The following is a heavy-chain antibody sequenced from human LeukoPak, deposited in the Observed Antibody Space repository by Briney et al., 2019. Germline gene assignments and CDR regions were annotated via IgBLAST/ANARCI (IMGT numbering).Heavy chain of an antibody. CDR2: IKSKDDGGTT. CDR1: GFSLVNPC. V-gene: IGHV3-15*05. Sequence: GGSLRLSCAASGFSLVNPCMSWVRQAPGQGVEWVGRIKSKDDGGTTGYAEHVEDRFSISRHASENTLYLKMNSLQTDDTAVYYCVIYPGRWGQGNLDTVS. J-gene: IGHJ4*02. CDR3: VIYPGR. D-gene: IGHD3-16*02.